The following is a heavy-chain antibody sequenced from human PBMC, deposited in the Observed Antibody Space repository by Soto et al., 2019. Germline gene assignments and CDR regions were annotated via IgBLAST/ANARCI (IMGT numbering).Heavy chain of an antibody. CDR1: GDILSGYS. CDR3: ARDLGSGYDPGDY. CDR2: IIPIFGTT. Sequence: ASVKVSCKASGDILSGYSISWVRQAPGQGLEWMGGIIPIFGTTNYAQRFHGRVTITADKSTSTVYMELYSLKSEDTAVYYCARDLGSGYDPGDYWG. J-gene: IGHJ4*01. V-gene: IGHV1-69*06. D-gene: IGHD5-12*01.